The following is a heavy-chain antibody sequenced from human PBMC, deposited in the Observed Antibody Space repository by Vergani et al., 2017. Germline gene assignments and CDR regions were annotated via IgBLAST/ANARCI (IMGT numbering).Heavy chain of an antibody. Sequence: EVQLLESGGGLVQPGGSLRLSCAASGFTFSSYAMSWVRQAPGKGLEWVSAISGSGGSTYYADSVKGRFTISRDNAKNSLYLQMNSLRAEDTAVYYCARDRRGYYDSSGYCFDYWGQGTLVTVSS. V-gene: IGHV3-23*01. J-gene: IGHJ4*02. CDR2: ISGSGGST. CDR3: ARDRRGYYDSSGYCFDY. D-gene: IGHD3-22*01. CDR1: GFTFSSYA.